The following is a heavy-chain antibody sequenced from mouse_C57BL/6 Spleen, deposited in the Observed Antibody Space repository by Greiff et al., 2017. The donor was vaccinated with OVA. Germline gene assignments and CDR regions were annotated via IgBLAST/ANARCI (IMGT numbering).Heavy chain of an antibody. CDR1: GYTFTSYW. CDR3: ARDGSSYDSDY. J-gene: IGHJ2*01. Sequence: QVQLQQPGAELVRPGSSVKLSCKASGYTFTSYWMHWVKQRPIQGLEWIGNIDPSDSETHYNQKFKNKATLTVDKSSSTAYMQLSSLTSEDSAVYYCARDGSSYDSDYWGQGTTLTVSS. D-gene: IGHD1-1*01. CDR2: IDPSDSET. V-gene: IGHV1-52*01.